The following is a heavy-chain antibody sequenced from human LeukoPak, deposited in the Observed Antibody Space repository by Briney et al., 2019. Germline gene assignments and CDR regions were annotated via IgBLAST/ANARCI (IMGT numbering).Heavy chain of an antibody. D-gene: IGHD3-10*01. Sequence: GASVKVSCKASGGTFSSYAISWVRQAPGQGLEWMGRIIPILGIANYAQKFQGRVTITADKFTSTAYMELSSLRSEDTAVYYCARNTMARGVIILFDYWGQGTLVTVSS. CDR3: ARNTMARGVIILFDY. J-gene: IGHJ4*02. V-gene: IGHV1-69*04. CDR1: GGTFSSYA. CDR2: IIPILGIA.